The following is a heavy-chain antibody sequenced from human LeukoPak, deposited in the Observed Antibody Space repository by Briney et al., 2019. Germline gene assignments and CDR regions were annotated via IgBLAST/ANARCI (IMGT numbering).Heavy chain of an antibody. J-gene: IGHJ6*04. CDR1: GFIFSDYS. D-gene: IGHD3-10*02. V-gene: IGHV3-48*03. CDR2: ISSSGSTI. Sequence: PGGSLRLSCVASGFIFSDYSMDWVRQAPGKGLEWVSYISSSGSTICYADSVKGRFTISRDNAKNSLYLQMNSLRAEDTAVYYCAELGITMIGGVWGKGTTVTISS. CDR3: AELGITMIGGV.